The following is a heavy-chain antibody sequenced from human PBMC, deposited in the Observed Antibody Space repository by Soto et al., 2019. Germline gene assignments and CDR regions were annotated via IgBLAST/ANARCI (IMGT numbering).Heavy chain of an antibody. D-gene: IGHD4-17*01. Sequence: SETLSLTCTVSGGSISSGVYYWSWIRHHPGKGLEWIGYIYYSGSTYYNPSLKSRVTISVDTSKNQFSLKLSSVTAADTAVYYCARAPYGGNGGGFDYWGQGTLVTVSS. CDR1: GGSISSGVYY. V-gene: IGHV4-31*03. J-gene: IGHJ4*02. CDR2: IYYSGST. CDR3: ARAPYGGNGGGFDY.